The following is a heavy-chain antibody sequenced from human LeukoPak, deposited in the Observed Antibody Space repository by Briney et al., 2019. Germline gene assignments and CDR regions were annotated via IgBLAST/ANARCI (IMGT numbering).Heavy chain of an antibody. CDR2: INPNSGGT. D-gene: IGHD3-22*01. V-gene: IGHV1-2*02. Sequence: ASVKVSCKASGYTFTGYYMHWVRQAPGLGLEWMGWINPNSGGTNYAQKFQGRVTMTRDTSISTAYMELSRLRSDDTAVYYCARDDNYYDSSVRGGWFDPWGQGTLVTVSS. CDR3: ARDDNYYDSSVRGGWFDP. CDR1: GYTFTGYY. J-gene: IGHJ5*02.